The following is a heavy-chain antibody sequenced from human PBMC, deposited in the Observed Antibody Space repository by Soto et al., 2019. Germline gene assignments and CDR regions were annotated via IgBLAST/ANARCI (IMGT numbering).Heavy chain of an antibody. D-gene: IGHD6-19*01. CDR3: AKSGSSAVDEHLQH. J-gene: IGHJ1*01. CDR1: AYTFGSYV. CDR2: ISHSGGST. V-gene: IGHV3-23*01. Sequence: GGSLRLSCAASAYTFGSYVMNWVRQAPGKGLEWVSAISHSGGSTYYADSVKGRFTISRDNSKNTLYLQMNSLRAEDTAVYYCAKSGSSAVDEHLQHWGQGTLVTVSS.